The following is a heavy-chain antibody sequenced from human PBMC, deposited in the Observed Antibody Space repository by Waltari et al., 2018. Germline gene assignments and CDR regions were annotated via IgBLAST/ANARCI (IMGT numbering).Heavy chain of an antibody. CDR1: GFISRDSG. Sequence: EAQRVDSGGGLDKPGWSLRISCAASGFISRDSGMNWVRQAPGKGLEWVSSISRSSSYIYYADSVKGRFTISRDNAKNSLSLQMNTLRDEDTAVYYCARDGYSSSWNFDYWGQGTLVTVSS. CDR3: ARDGYSSSWNFDY. V-gene: IGHV3-21*01. D-gene: IGHD6-6*01. J-gene: IGHJ4*02. CDR2: ISRSSSYI.